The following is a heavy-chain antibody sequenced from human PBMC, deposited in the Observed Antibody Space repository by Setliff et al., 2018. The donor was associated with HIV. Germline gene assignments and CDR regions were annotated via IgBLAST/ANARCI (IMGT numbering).Heavy chain of an antibody. D-gene: IGHD6-19*01. CDR1: GYTFTNYG. Sequence: ASVKVSCKASGYTFTNYGISWLRQAPGQGLEWMGWISAYNGDTKSTQKFQGRVTMTTDTSTTTAYMELRSLRSDDTAVYYCARNSFPRTVTGTGPLFDSWGQGTLVTVAS. J-gene: IGHJ4*02. CDR2: ISAYNGDT. V-gene: IGHV1-18*01. CDR3: ARNSFPRTVTGTGPLFDS.